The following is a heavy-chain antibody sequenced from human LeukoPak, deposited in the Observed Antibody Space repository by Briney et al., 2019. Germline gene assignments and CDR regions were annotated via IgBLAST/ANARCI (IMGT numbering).Heavy chain of an antibody. V-gene: IGHV4-38-2*01. J-gene: IGHJ6*03. CDR1: SYSISSGYY. CDR2: IYHSGST. Sequence: PSETLSRTCAGSSYSISSGYYWSWIRQPPGKGLEWIGSIYHSGSTYYNPSLKSRVTISVDTSNNQFSLKVKSVTAADTAVYYCARSTGTYTYMDVWGKGTTVTVSS. D-gene: IGHD1/OR15-1a*01. CDR3: ARSTGTYTYMDV.